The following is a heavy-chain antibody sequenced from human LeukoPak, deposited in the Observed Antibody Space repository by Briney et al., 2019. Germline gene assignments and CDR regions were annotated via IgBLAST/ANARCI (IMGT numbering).Heavy chain of an antibody. CDR1: GYTFTSYA. D-gene: IGHD6-19*01. J-gene: IGHJ4*02. Sequence: ASVKVSCKASGYTFTSYAMNWVRQAPGHGLEWMGWINTNTGNPTYAQGFTGRFVFSLDTSVSTAYLQMSSLKPEDTAVYYCARGVADGGYWGQGTLVTVSS. CDR2: INTNTGNP. CDR3: ARGVADGGY. V-gene: IGHV7-4-1*02.